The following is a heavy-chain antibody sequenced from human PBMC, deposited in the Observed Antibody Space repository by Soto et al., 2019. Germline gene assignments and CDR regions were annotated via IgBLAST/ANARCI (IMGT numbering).Heavy chain of an antibody. CDR3: ARYTYTSRYSYYGMDV. CDR2: IFPADSDT. Sequence: PGQSLEISCKGSGYSFSNYWIAWVRQMTGKGLEWMGIIFPADSDTKYSPSFQGQVTISADKSISIAYLQMNSLTSEDTAVYYCARYTYTSRYSYYGMDVWGHGTTVTVSS. CDR1: GYSFSNYW. V-gene: IGHV5-51*01. D-gene: IGHD2-2*01. J-gene: IGHJ6*02.